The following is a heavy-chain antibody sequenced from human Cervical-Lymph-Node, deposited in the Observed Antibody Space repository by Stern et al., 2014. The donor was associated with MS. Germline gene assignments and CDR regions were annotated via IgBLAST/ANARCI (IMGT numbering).Heavy chain of an antibody. J-gene: IGHJ5*02. Sequence: QVTLKESGPALVKPRQTLTLTCTLSGFSLSTSGMCVSWIRQPPGKALEWLARLAWDDDKYYSTSLQTRLTISKDTSKSQVVLTMTNVDPVDTATYYCARQQLIKGDWFDLWGQGTLVTVSS. CDR1: GFSLSTSGMC. CDR3: ARQQLIKGDWFDL. CDR2: LAWDDDK. D-gene: IGHD6-13*01. V-gene: IGHV2-70*15.